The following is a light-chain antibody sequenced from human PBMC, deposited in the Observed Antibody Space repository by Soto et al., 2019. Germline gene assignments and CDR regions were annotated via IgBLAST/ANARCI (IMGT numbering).Light chain of an antibody. V-gene: IGKV1-5*03. CDR2: RAS. CDR1: QSLTKC. CDR3: QHWTDYSWT. J-gene: IGKJ1*01. Sequence: DIHMTQSPSTLSASVGDKVTITCRASQSLTKCLAWYQQKPGKAPNLVIYRASSLDSGGPSRFSGSGSGTEFTLTISSLQPDDFATYYCQHWTDYSWTFGQGTKVEVK.